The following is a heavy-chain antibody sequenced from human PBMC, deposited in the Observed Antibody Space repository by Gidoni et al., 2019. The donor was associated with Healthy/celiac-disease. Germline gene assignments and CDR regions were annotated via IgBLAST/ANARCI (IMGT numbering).Heavy chain of an antibody. D-gene: IGHD4-17*01. Sequence: QVQLVQSGAEVKKPGASVKVSCKASGYTFTSYNMHWGRQAPGQGLEWMGIINPSGGSTSYAQKLQGRVTMTRDTSTSTVYMELSSLRSEDTAVYYCARDGPTREGDYVDYYYYGMDVWGQGTTVTVSS. CDR3: ARDGPTREGDYVDYYYYGMDV. CDR2: INPSGGST. J-gene: IGHJ6*02. CDR1: GYTFTSYN. V-gene: IGHV1-46*04.